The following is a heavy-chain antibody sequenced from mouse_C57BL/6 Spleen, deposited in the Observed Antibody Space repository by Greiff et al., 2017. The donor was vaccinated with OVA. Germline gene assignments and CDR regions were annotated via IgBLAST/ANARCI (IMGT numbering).Heavy chain of an antibody. CDR1: GYTFTSYW. Sequence: QVQLQQPGAELVRPGSSVKLSCKASGYTFTSYWMDWVKQRPGQGLEWIGNIYPSDSETHYNQKFKDKATLTVDKSSSTAYMQLSSLTSEDSAVYYCAGGNGSSWFAYWGQGTLVTVSA. V-gene: IGHV1-61*01. CDR2: IYPSDSET. J-gene: IGHJ3*01. D-gene: IGHD1-1*01. CDR3: AGGNGSSWFAY.